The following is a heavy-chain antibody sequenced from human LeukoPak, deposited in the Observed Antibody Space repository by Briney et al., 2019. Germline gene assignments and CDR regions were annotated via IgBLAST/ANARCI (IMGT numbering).Heavy chain of an antibody. CDR1: GLPFNSYA. D-gene: IGHD6-19*01. J-gene: IGHJ4*02. V-gene: IGHV3-30*04. CDR3: ARAPYSSGWYYFDY. CDR2: ISYDGSTR. Sequence: GGPVTLSCAPSGLPFNSYAMLWLRQAPGKGGEWVELISYDGSTRDYVDSEKGRFTTSRDNSINTLYLQMDSLRPEVTAVYYGARAPYSSGWYYFDYWGQGTLVTVSS.